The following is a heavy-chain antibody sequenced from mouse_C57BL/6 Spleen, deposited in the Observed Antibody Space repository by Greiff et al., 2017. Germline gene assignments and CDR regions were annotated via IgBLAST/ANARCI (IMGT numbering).Heavy chain of an antibody. D-gene: IGHD1-1*01. CDR3: ARHPKSTNYYGSSYWFAY. CDR1: GYTFTEYT. CDR2: FYPGSGSI. Sequence: QVQLQQSGAELVKPGASVKLSCKASGYTFTEYTIHWVKQRSGQGLEWIGWFYPGSGSIKYNEKFKDKATLTANKYSSTVLMELSRLTSEESEVYFCARHPKSTNYYGSSYWFAYWGQGTLVTVSA. J-gene: IGHJ3*01. V-gene: IGHV1-62-2*01.